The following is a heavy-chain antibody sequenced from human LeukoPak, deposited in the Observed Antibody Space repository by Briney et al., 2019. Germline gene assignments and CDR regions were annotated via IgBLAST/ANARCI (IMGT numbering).Heavy chain of an antibody. CDR3: ARAQNDWFLPFDY. D-gene: IGHD3-9*01. V-gene: IGHV1-69*04. Sequence: SVKVSCKASGGTFSSYAISWVRQAPGQGLEWMGRIIPILGIANYAQKFQGRVTIIADKSTSTAYMELSSLRSEDTAVYYCARAQNDWFLPFDYWGQGTLVTVSS. J-gene: IGHJ4*02. CDR1: GGTFSSYA. CDR2: IIPILGIA.